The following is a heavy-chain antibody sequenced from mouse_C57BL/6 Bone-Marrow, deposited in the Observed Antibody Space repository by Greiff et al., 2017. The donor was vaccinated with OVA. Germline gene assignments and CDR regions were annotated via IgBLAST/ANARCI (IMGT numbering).Heavy chain of an antibody. J-gene: IGHJ2*01. CDR3: ARRSTTTLDY. D-gene: IGHD1-1*01. Sequence: QVQLQQSGPELVKPGASVKISCKASGYAFSSSWLNWVKQRPGKGLEWIGRIYPGDGDTNYNGKFKGKATLTADKSSSTAYMQRSSLTSEDSAVYFRARRSTTTLDYWGQGTTLTVSS. CDR1: GYAFSSSW. CDR2: IYPGDGDT. V-gene: IGHV1-82*01.